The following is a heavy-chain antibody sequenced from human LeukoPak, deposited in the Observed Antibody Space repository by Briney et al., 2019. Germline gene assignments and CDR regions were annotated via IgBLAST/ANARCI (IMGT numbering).Heavy chain of an antibody. CDR2: MDPSDSYT. J-gene: IGHJ4*02. V-gene: IGHV5-10-1*01. D-gene: IGHD6-13*01. Sequence: GESLEISFKGSGYRFPNYWISWGRHMPGKGLEWMGRMDPSDSYTNCSPSFQAHLSIPAAKSTSTAYMQWGSLKASDTATYYCATDSPSSIRYRDDYCGQRTLVTVSS. CDR3: ATDSPSSIRYRDDY. CDR1: GYRFPNYW.